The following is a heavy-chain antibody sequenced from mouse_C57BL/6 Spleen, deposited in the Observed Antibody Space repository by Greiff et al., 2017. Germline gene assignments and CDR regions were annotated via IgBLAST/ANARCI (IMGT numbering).Heavy chain of an antibody. V-gene: IGHV5-16*01. CDR2: INYDGSST. J-gene: IGHJ2*01. CDR1: GFTFSDYY. CDR3: ARGYYYGIFDY. Sequence: EVQLVESEGGLVQPGSSMKLSCTASGFTFSDYYMAWVRQVPEKGLEWVANINYDGSSTYYLDSLKSRFIIARDNAKNILYLQMSSLKSEDTATYYCARGYYYGIFDYWGQGTTLTVSS. D-gene: IGHD1-1*01.